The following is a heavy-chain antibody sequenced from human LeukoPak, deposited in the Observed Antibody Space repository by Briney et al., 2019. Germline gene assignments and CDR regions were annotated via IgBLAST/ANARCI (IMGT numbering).Heavy chain of an antibody. Sequence: QPGGSLRLSCAASGFTFSAYATAWVRQAPGKGLEWVSTISGSGGTTYSADSVKGRFTISRDNSKNILYLQVNSLRAGDTAVYYCAKDYYYDSSGYYYGDAFDIWGQGTMVTVSS. CDR3: AKDYYYDSSGYYYGDAFDI. V-gene: IGHV3-23*01. CDR2: ISGSGGTT. D-gene: IGHD3-22*01. CDR1: GFTFSAYA. J-gene: IGHJ3*02.